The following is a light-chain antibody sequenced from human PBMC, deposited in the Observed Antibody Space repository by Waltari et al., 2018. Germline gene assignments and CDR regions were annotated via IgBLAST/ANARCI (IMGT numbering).Light chain of an antibody. CDR2: DVS. J-gene: IGLJ1*01. CDR3: CSYAGSYTYV. CDR1: SSDVGAYNY. V-gene: IGLV2-11*01. Sequence: QSALTQPPSVSGSPGQSVTISCTGTSSDVGAYNYVSWYQQHPGKAPKLMIYDVSKRPSGVPGRFSGSKSGNTASLTISGLQGEDEADYYCCSYAGSYTYVVGTGTKVTVL.